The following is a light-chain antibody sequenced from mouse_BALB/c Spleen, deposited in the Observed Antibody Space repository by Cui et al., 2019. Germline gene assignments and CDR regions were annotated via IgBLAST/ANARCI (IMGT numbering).Light chain of an antibody. CDR2: DAS. CDR1: RSISNN. CDR3: QQSNSWPHLT. J-gene: IGKJ5*01. V-gene: IGKV5-43*01. Sequence: VLTQSLATLSVTPGDSASLSCRASRSISNNLHWYQQKSHGFPRLLIKDASQSISGIPARFSGSGSGTDFTLSINRVETEDFGMYFCQQSNSWPHLTFGAGTKLELK.